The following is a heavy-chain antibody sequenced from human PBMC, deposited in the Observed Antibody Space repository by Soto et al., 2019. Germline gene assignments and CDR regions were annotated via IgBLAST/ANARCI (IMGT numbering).Heavy chain of an antibody. J-gene: IGHJ6*02. Sequence: PGGSLRLSCAASGFTFSSYAMSWVRQAPGKGLEWVSAISGSGGSTYYADSVKGRFTISRDNSKNTLYLQMNSLRAEDTAVYYCARSSGTYPPSRYYYGLHVCGQGTTVTVSS. CDR1: GFTFSSYA. CDR2: ISGSGGST. D-gene: IGHD1-26*01. CDR3: ARSSGTYPPSRYYYGLHV. V-gene: IGHV3-23*01.